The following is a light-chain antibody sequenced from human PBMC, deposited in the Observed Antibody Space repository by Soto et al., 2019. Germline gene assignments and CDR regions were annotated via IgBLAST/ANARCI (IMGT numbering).Light chain of an antibody. CDR1: QSVASN. J-gene: IGKJ2*01. CDR3: QQYHNWPPQYT. Sequence: EIVMTQSPASLSVSPGDGATLSCRASQSVASNVAWYQQKPGQGPRLLIHGASTRAVGVPARFSGSGSGTDFTLTINSLQSEDFAVYYCQQYHNWPPQYTFGQGTKLQFK. V-gene: IGKV3-15*01. CDR2: GAS.